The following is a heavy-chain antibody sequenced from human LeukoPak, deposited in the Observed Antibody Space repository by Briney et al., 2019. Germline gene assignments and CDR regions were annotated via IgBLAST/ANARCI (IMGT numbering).Heavy chain of an antibody. D-gene: IGHD6-6*01. J-gene: IGHJ4*02. V-gene: IGHV1-69*05. CDR2: IIPIFGTA. Sequence: VKVSCKASGGTFSSYAISWVRQAPGQGLEWMGGIIPIFGTANYAQKFQGRVTITTDESTSTAYMELSSLRSEDTAVYYCAKEGIAARRSYYFDYWGQGTLVTVSS. CDR1: GGTFSSYA. CDR3: AKEGIAARRSYYFDY.